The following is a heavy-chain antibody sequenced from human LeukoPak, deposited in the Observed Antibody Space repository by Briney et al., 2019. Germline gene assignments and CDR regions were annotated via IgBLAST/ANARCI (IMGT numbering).Heavy chain of an antibody. D-gene: IGHD6-13*01. CDR3: ARGAPYSSSWYLDP. CDR1: GGSFSGYY. CDR2: INHSGST. J-gene: IGHJ5*02. Sequence: PSETLSLTCAVYGGSFSGYYWSWIRQPPGKGLEWIGEINHSGSTNYNPSLESRVTISVDTSKNQFSLKLSSVTAADTAVYYCARGAPYSSSWYLDPWGQGTLVTVSS. V-gene: IGHV4-34*01.